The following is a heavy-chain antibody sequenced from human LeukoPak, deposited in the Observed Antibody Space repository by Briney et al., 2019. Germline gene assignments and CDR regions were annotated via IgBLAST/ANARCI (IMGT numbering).Heavy chain of an antibody. CDR1: GGSISSGSYY. CDR3: ARDWARTWIQHGENWFDP. Sequence: SQTLSLTCTVSGGSISSGSYYWSWIRQPAGKGLEWIGRIYTSGSTNYNPSLKSRVTISVDTSKNQFSLKLSSVTAADTAVYYCARDWARTWIQHGENWFDPWGQGTLVTVSS. J-gene: IGHJ5*02. V-gene: IGHV4-61*02. CDR2: IYTSGST. D-gene: IGHD5-18*01.